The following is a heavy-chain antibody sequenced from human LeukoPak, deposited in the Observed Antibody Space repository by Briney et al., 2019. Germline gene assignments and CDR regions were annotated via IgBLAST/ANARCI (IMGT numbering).Heavy chain of an antibody. J-gene: IGHJ4*02. CDR2: IYYSGST. Sequence: SETLSLTCTVSGGSISSYYWSWIRQPPGKGLEWIGYIYYSGSTNYNPSLKSRVTISVDTSKNQFSLKLSSVTAADTAVYYCARDRRDCSGGSCHHTRFDYWGQGTLVIVSS. CDR1: GGSISSYY. CDR3: ARDRRDCSGGSCHHTRFDY. V-gene: IGHV4-59*01. D-gene: IGHD2-15*01.